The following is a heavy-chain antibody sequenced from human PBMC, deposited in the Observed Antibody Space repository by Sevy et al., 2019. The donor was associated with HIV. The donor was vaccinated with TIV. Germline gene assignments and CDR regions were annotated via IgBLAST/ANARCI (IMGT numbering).Heavy chain of an antibody. CDR3: RRDPNWSDSPGDY. CDR1: GFSFSNFW. V-gene: IGHV3-7*01. J-gene: IGHJ4*02. Sequence: GGSLRLSCAASGFSFSNFWMIWVRQAPEKGLEWVAMMNMDGSERSYLDSVRGRFTVSRDNAKKSLYLQMNSLKSEDTAVYYCRRDPNWSDSPGDYWGRGTLVTVSS. D-gene: IGHD1-1*01. CDR2: MNMDGSER.